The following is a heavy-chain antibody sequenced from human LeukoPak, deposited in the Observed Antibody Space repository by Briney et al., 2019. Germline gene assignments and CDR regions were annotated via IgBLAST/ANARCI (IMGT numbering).Heavy chain of an antibody. CDR3: ARVGVAWDIVVVPAAGYFQH. CDR1: GFTFSSYA. D-gene: IGHD2-2*01. J-gene: IGHJ1*01. Sequence: PGGSLRLSCAASGFTFSSYAMHWVRQAPGKGLEWVAVISYDGSNKYYADSVKGRFTISRDNSKNTLYLQMNSLRAEDTAVYYCARVGVAWDIVVVPAAGYFQHWGQGTLVTVSS. CDR2: ISYDGSNK. V-gene: IGHV3-30*04.